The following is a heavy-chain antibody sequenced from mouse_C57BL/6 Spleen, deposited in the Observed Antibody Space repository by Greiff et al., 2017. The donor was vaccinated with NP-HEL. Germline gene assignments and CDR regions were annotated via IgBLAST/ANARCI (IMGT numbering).Heavy chain of an antibody. D-gene: IGHD3-2*02. J-gene: IGHJ4*01. CDR3: AIEGTAQAGGDYAMDY. V-gene: IGHV1-74*01. CDR1: GYTFTSYW. Sequence: QVQLQQPGAELVKPGASVKVSCKASGYTFTSYWMHWVKQRPGQGLEWIGRIHPSDSDTNYNQKFKGKATLTVAKSSSTAYMQLSSLTSEDSAVYYCAIEGTAQAGGDYAMDYWGQGTSVTVSS. CDR2: IHPSDSDT.